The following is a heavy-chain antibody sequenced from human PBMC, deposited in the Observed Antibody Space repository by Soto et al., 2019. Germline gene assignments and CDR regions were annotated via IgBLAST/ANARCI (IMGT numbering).Heavy chain of an antibody. Sequence: QVQLVESGGGVVQPGRSLRLSCAASGFTFSSYAMHWVRQAPGKGLEWVAVISYDGSNKYYADSVKGRFTISRDNSKNTLYLQMNSLRAEDSAVYYCASGTTPIQLPTLLDYWGHGTLVTVSS. CDR2: ISYDGSNK. CDR3: ASGTTPIQLPTLLDY. J-gene: IGHJ4*01. V-gene: IGHV3-30-3*01. D-gene: IGHD1-1*01. CDR1: GFTFSSYA.